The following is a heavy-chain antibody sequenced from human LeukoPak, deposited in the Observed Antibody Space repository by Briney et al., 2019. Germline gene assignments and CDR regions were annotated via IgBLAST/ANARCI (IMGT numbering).Heavy chain of an antibody. V-gene: IGHV1-69*01. D-gene: IGHD3-22*01. CDR1: GSTFSSFA. CDR3: ARGDSSGLVDY. Sequence: VASLKFSCKAYGSTFSSFAISWVRQDPGQELEWMGGIIPIFGTANYAQKFQGRVTITADESTSTAYMELSSLRSEDTAVYYCARGDSSGLVDYWGQGTLVTVSS. CDR2: IIPIFGTA. J-gene: IGHJ4*02.